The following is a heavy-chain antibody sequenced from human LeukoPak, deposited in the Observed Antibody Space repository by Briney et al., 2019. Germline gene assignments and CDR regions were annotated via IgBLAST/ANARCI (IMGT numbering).Heavy chain of an antibody. V-gene: IGHV4-4*02. CDR3: ARETDYSHPNYFNP. CDR2: ISRIGNT. J-gene: IGHJ5*02. CDR1: GGSFSNGYW. D-gene: IGHD4-11*01. Sequence: EPSGTPSLTCAVSGGSFSNGYWWSWVRQSPGKGLEFIGQISRIGNTNYNPSLRSRVSVSMDKSQNLFSLNLTSVTAADTAVYYCARETDYSHPNYFNPWGQGTLVTVSS.